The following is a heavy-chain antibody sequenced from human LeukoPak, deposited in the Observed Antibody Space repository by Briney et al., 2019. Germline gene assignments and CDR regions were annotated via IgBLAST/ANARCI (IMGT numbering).Heavy chain of an antibody. V-gene: IGHV3-74*01. CDR2: INSDGSST. J-gene: IGHJ4*02. CDR1: GFTFSSYG. CDR3: ARELGGLRGSYSLDY. D-gene: IGHD1-26*01. Sequence: GGSLRLSCAASGFTFSSYGMHWVRQAPGKGLVWVSRINSDGSSTSYADSVKGRFTISRDNAKNTLYLQMNSLRAEDTAVYYRARELGGLRGSYSLDYWGQGTLVTVSS.